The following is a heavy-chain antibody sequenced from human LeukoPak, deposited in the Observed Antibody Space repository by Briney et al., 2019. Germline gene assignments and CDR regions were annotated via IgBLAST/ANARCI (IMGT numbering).Heavy chain of an antibody. CDR3: ARDPGGMTTESWFDP. Sequence: ASVKVSCKASGYTFTSYGISWVRQAPGQGLEWMGWISAYNGNTNYAQKLQGRVTMTTDTSTSTAYMELRSLRSDDTAVYYCARDPGGMTTESWFDPWGQGTLVTVSS. D-gene: IGHD4-11*01. V-gene: IGHV1-18*01. CDR1: GYTFTSYG. CDR2: ISAYNGNT. J-gene: IGHJ5*02.